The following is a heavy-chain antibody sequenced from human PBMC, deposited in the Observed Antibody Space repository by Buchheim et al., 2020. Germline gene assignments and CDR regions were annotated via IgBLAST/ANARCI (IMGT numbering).Heavy chain of an antibody. J-gene: IGHJ4*01. CDR2: IYHSGST. CDR1: GGSISSYY. CDR3: ARDIDY. Sequence: QVQLQESGPGLVKPSETLSLTCTVSGGSISSYYWSWIRQPPGKGLEWIGYIYHSGSTNYIPSLKSRVTIPIETAKKQFLLNLSSVTAADTAVYYCARDIDYWGQGTL. V-gene: IGHV4-59*01.